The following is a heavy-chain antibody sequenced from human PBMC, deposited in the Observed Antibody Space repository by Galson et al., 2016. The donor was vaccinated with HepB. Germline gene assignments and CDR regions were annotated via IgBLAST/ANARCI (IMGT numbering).Heavy chain of an antibody. CDR3: ARLQTDGYKLNYFDY. CDR2: LYSGGAS. CDR1: GFLVSDNY. J-gene: IGHJ4*02. D-gene: IGHD5-24*01. Sequence: SLRLSCAASGFLVSDNYIIWVRQAPGKGLQWVSSLYSGGASYYADSVKGRFTVSRDNAKNTLFLQMNNLRVEDTAVYYCARLQTDGYKLNYFDYWGQGTLVTVSS. V-gene: IGHV3-53*01.